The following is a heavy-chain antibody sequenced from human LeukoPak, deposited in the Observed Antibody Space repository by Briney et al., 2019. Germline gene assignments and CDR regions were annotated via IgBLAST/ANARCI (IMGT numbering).Heavy chain of an antibody. CDR1: GLNFSSYA. J-gene: IGHJ4*02. V-gene: IGHV3-30*01. D-gene: IGHD3-16*02. CDR3: ARGKDYVWGSYRHRRSYYFDY. CDR2: ISYDGSNK. Sequence: GGSFRLSCEASGLNFSSYAMHWVRPAPGKGLEWVAVISYDGSNKYYADSVKGRFTISRDNSKNTLYLQMNSLRAEDTAVYYCARGKDYVWGSYRHRRSYYFDYWGQGTLVTVSS.